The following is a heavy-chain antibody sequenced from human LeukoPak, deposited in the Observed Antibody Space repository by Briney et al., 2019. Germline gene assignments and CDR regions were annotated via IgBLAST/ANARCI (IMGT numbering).Heavy chain of an antibody. D-gene: IGHD1-14*01. V-gene: IGHV1-69*05. J-gene: IGHJ3*02. CDR3: AQITAKDAFDI. CDR1: GGTFSSYA. Sequence: ASVKVSCKASGGTFSSYAISWVRQAPGQGLEWMGGITPIFGTANYAQKFQGRVTITTDESTSTAYMELSSLRSEDTAVYYCAQITAKDAFDIWGQGTMVTVSS. CDR2: ITPIFGTA.